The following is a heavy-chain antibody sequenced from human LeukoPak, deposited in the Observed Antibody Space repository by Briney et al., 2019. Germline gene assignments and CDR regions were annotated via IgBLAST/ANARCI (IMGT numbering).Heavy chain of an antibody. CDR3: ARHSNYYDSSGYVTPNSFYY. V-gene: IGHV4-39*01. Sequence: KTSETLSLTCTVSGGSISSTNYYWGWIRRPPEKGLEWIGTIYYSGSAYYNPSLKSRVTISVDTSKNQFSLRLSSVTAADTAVYYCARHSNYYDSSGYVTPNSFYYWGQGTLVTVSS. CDR1: GGSISSTNYY. CDR2: IYYSGSA. D-gene: IGHD3-22*01. J-gene: IGHJ4*02.